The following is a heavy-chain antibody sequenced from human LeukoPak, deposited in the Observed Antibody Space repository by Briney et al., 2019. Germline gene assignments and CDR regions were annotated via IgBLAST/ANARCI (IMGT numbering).Heavy chain of an antibody. D-gene: IGHD4-17*01. Sequence: TSETLSLTCAVSGYSISSGYYWGWIRQPPGKGLEWIGSIYHSGSTYYNPSLKSRVTISVDTSKNQFSLKLSSVTAADTAVYYCASTGRYGDDGWGAYYYYMDVWGKGTTVTVSS. J-gene: IGHJ6*03. CDR3: ASTGRYGDDGWGAYYYYMDV. V-gene: IGHV4-38-2*01. CDR1: GYSISSGYY. CDR2: IYHSGST.